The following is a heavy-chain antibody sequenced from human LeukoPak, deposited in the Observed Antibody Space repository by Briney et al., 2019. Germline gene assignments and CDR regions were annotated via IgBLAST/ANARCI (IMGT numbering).Heavy chain of an antibody. V-gene: IGHV3-30-3*01. J-gene: IGHJ4*02. D-gene: IGHD1-14*01. Sequence: GGSLRLSCAASGFTFSSYAMHWVRQAPSRGLEWVAVISYDGSNKYYADSVKGRFTISRDNSKNTLYLQMNSLRAEDTAVYYCARGNLAVPSDYWGQGTLVTVSS. CDR2: ISYDGSNK. CDR1: GFTFSSYA. CDR3: ARGNLAVPSDY.